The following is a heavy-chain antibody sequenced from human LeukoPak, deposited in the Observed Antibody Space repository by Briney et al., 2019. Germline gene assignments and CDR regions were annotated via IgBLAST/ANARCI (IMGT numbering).Heavy chain of an antibody. CDR2: IYYSGST. D-gene: IGHD3-16*01. Sequence: SQTLSLTCTVSGGSISSGDYYWSWIRQPPGKGLEWIGYIYYSGSTYYNPSLKSRVTISVDTSKNQFSLKLSSVTAADAAVYYCARQGGLHLHRMDVWGQGTTVTVSS. CDR1: GGSISSGDYY. J-gene: IGHJ6*02. CDR3: ARQGGLHLHRMDV. V-gene: IGHV4-30-4*01.